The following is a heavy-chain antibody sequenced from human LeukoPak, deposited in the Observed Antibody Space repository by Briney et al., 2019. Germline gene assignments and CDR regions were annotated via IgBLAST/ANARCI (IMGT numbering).Heavy chain of an antibody. Sequence: GGSLRLSCAASGFTFSDYSMNWVRQAPGKGLEWISYIGIDSGKTKYADSVKGRFTISGDKAKSSLYLQMSSLRVEDTAVYYCARDYRYAFDNWGQGTLVTVSS. CDR2: IGIDSGKT. CDR3: ARDYRYAFDN. V-gene: IGHV3-48*01. J-gene: IGHJ4*02. CDR1: GFTFSDYS. D-gene: IGHD1-1*01.